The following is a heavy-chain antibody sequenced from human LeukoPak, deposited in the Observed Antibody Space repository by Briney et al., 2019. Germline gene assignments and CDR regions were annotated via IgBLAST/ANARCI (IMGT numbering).Heavy chain of an antibody. Sequence: ASVKVSCKASGYTFTSYYMHWVRQAPGQGLEWMGIINPSGGNTAYAQKFQGRVTMTRNTSVSTAYMELSSLRSEDTAVYYCARVFSGSYWEAGYWGQGTLVTVSS. J-gene: IGHJ4*02. V-gene: IGHV1-46*01. D-gene: IGHD1-26*01. CDR2: INPSGGNT. CDR1: GYTFTSYY. CDR3: ARVFSGSYWEAGY.